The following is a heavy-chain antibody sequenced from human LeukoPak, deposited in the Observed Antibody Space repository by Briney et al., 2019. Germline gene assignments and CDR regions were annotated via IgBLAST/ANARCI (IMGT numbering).Heavy chain of an antibody. CDR3: AKDPGGSWDY. CDR2: ISSGGGTT. Sequence: GGSLRLSCAASGFTFSSYAMTWVRRAPGKGLEWVSSISSGGGTTYYADSVKGWFTISRDNSKNTLYLQMNSLRAEDTAVYYCAKDPGGSWDYWGQGALVTVSS. D-gene: IGHD2-8*02. CDR1: GFTFSSYA. V-gene: IGHV3-23*01. J-gene: IGHJ4*02.